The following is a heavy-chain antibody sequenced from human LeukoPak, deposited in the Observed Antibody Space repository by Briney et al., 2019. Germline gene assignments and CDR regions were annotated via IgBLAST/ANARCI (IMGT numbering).Heavy chain of an antibody. CDR2: ISAYNGNT. CDR1: GYTFTSYG. J-gene: IGHJ4*02. Sequence: ASVKVSCKASGYTFTSYGISWVRQAPGQGLEWMGWISAYNGNTNYAQKLQGRVIMTTDTSTSTAYMGLRSLRSDDTAVYYCARVPSTGYYDSSGDDYWGQGTLVTVSS. V-gene: IGHV1-18*01. D-gene: IGHD3-22*01. CDR3: ARVPSTGYYDSSGDDY.